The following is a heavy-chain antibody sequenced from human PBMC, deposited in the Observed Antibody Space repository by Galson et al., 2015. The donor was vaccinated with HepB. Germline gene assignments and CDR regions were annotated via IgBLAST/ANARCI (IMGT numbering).Heavy chain of an antibody. CDR2: ISSSGSTI. CDR3: ARGRVRYFDEPDAMDV. D-gene: IGHD3-9*01. J-gene: IGHJ6*03. CDR1: GFTFSSYA. V-gene: IGHV3-48*04. Sequence: SLRLSCAASGFTFSSYAMSWVRQAPGKGLEWVSYISSSGSTIYYADSVKGRFTISRDNAKNSLYLQMNSLRAEDTAVYYCARGRVRYFDEPDAMDVWGKGTTVTVSS.